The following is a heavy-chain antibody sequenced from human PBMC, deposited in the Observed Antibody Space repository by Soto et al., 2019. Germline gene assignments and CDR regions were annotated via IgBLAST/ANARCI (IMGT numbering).Heavy chain of an antibody. CDR1: GDSVSSNSAA. J-gene: IGHJ6*02. CDR2: TYYRSKWYN. V-gene: IGHV6-1*01. Sequence: SQTLSLTCVISGDSVSSNSAAWNWIRQSPSRGLEWLGRTYYRSKWYNDYAVSVKSRITINPDTSKNQFSLQLNSVTPEDTAVYYCARASLHVDTAMVTGIYYYYGMDAWGQGTTVTVSS. CDR3: ARASLHVDTAMVTGIYYYYGMDA. D-gene: IGHD5-18*01.